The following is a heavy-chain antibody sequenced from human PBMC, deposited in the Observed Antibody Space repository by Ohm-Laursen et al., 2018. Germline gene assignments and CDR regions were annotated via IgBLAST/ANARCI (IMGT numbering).Heavy chain of an antibody. J-gene: IGHJ3*02. V-gene: IGHV3-73*01. CDR3: TRLDESSGSFFAYGFDI. CDR1: GFTFSNAW. CDR2: IKSKRNNYAT. Sequence: SLRLSCTASGFTFSNAWMTWVRQAPGKGLEWVGHIKSKRNNYATAYGASVKGRFTISRDDSKNTADLQMNSLKTEDTAVYYCTRLDESSGSFFAYGFDIWGQGTMVTVSS. D-gene: IGHD3-22*01.